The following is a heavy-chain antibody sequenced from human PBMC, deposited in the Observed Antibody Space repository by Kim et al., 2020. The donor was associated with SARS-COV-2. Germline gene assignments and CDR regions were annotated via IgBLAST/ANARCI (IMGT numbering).Heavy chain of an antibody. Sequence: GGSLRLSCAASGFNFGEAYMSWIRQTPGAGLQWISYITSTGNSRYYSGSVEGRFTISRDNSKNSLSLEMNSLRVQDTGTYICVRGRALPRRGLGYSSGWLPDARGQGIQVIVS. CDR2: ITSTGNSR. V-gene: IGHV3-11*01. D-gene: IGHD6-19*01. J-gene: IGHJ1*01. CDR3: VRGRALPRRGLGYSSGWLPDA. CDR1: GFNFGEAY.